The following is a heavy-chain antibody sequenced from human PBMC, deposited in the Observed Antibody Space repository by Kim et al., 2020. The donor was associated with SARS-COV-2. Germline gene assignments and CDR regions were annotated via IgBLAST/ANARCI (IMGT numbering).Heavy chain of an antibody. D-gene: IGHD4-17*01. CDR1: GFTFSNAW. Sequence: GGSLRLSCAASGFTFSNAWMSWVRQAPGKGLEWVGRIKSKTDGGTTDYAAPVKGRFTISRDDSKNTLYLQMNSLKTEDTAVYYCTTDIPGPPTTVTFLFDYWGQGTLVTVSS. V-gene: IGHV3-15*01. CDR3: TTDIPGPPTTVTFLFDY. J-gene: IGHJ4*02. CDR2: IKSKTDGGTT.